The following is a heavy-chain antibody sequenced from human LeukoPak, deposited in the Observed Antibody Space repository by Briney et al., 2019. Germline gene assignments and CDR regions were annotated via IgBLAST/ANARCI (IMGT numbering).Heavy chain of an antibody. V-gene: IGHV3-48*03. J-gene: IGHJ4*02. D-gene: IGHD3-22*01. Sequence: GGSLRLSCSASGFRFSSYEMSWVRQAPGKGQEWVSYINDNGYTIYYADSVEGRFTISRDNAKNSLSLQMNGLRAEDTAVYYCARGDSSGYYKPFYFDYWGQGTLVTVSS. CDR1: GFRFSSYE. CDR3: ARGDSSGYYKPFYFDY. CDR2: INDNGYTI.